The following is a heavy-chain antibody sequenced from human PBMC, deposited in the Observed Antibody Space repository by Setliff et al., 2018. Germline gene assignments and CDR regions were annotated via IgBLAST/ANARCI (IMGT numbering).Heavy chain of an antibody. V-gene: IGHV4-38-2*01. CDR1: GASITSGHY. Sequence: SETLSLTCGVSGASITSGHYWGWIRQPPGKGLEWIATMSHRGRTYYNPSLESRVTMSRDTSKNQFSLRLTSAAAADTAAYYCASPRRDDLDSPFDAFDIWGQGTMVTVSS. CDR2: MSHRGRT. J-gene: IGHJ3*02. CDR3: ASPRRDDLDSPFDAFDI. D-gene: IGHD3-3*01.